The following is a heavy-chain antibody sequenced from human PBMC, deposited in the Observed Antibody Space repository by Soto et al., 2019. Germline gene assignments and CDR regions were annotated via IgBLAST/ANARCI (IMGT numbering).Heavy chain of an antibody. V-gene: IGHV3-23*01. J-gene: IGHJ6*02. Sequence: PGGCMRLSCAASGFTSSSHAMSWVRQAPGKGLEWVSGISGSGGNTLYADSVKGRFTICRYNSKNTLYLRLNSLRAEHPALHSPAKDHWTLWGQGTTVTVSS. CDR1: GFTSSSHA. CDR3: AKDHWTL. D-gene: IGHD3-3*01. CDR2: ISGSGGNT.